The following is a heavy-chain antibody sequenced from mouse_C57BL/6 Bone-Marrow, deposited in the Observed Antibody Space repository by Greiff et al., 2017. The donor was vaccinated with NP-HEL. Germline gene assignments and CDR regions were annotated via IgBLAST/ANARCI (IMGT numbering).Heavy chain of an antibody. CDR1: GYSITSDY. CDR3: ARSPLWLRRNYYAMDY. Sequence: EVQLVESGPGLAKPSQTLSLTCSVTGYSITSDYWNWIRKFPGNKLEYMGYISYSGSTYNNPSLKSRISITRDTSKNQYYLQLNSVTTEDTATYYCARSPLWLRRNYYAMDYWGQGTSVTVSS. CDR2: ISYSGST. J-gene: IGHJ4*01. V-gene: IGHV3-8*01. D-gene: IGHD2-2*01.